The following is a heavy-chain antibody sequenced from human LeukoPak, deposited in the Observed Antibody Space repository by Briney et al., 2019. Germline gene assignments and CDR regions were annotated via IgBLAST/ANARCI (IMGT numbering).Heavy chain of an antibody. CDR3: AAGGDTAKGGKY. D-gene: IGHD5-18*01. CDR2: IHFSGTI. V-gene: IGHV4-31*03. CDR1: GASISGTDYY. J-gene: IGHJ4*02. Sequence: ASETLSLTCTVSGASISGTDYYWTWTRHHPGEGLEWLGSIHFSGTIYYNPSLRSRLIISADTAKNQMSLKLSSMTAADTAVYYCAAGGDTAKGGKYWGQGTQVTVSS.